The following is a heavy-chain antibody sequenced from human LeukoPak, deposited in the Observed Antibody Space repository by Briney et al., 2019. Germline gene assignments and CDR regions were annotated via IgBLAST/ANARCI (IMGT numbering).Heavy chain of an antibody. CDR2: IKSKTDGGTT. J-gene: IGHJ4*02. D-gene: IGHD4-17*01. Sequence: PGGSLRLSCAASGFTFSSAWMSWVRQAPGKGLEWVCRIKSKTDGGTTDYAAPVKGRFTISRDDSKNTLYLQMNSLRAEDTAVYYCARAYGDYVSFDYWGQGTLVTVSS. V-gene: IGHV3-15*01. CDR3: ARAYGDYVSFDY. CDR1: GFTFSSAW.